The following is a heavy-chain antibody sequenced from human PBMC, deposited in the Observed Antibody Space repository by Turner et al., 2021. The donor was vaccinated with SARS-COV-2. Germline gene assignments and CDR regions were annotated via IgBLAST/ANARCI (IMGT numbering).Heavy chain of an antibody. Sequence: QVQLVESGGGVVQPGRSLRLPCAASGFTFSSYGMHWVRQGPGKGLEWVAVISYDGSNKYYADSVKGRFTISRDNSKNTLYLQMNSLRAEDTAVYYCAKDLGQLDWFDPWGQGTLVTVSS. CDR1: GFTFSSYG. CDR3: AKDLGQLDWFDP. V-gene: IGHV3-30*18. CDR2: ISYDGSNK. J-gene: IGHJ5*02. D-gene: IGHD6-13*01.